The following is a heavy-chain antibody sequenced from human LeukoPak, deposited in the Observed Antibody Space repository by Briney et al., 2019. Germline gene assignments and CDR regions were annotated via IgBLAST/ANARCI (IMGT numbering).Heavy chain of an antibody. CDR3: ARSSLYEFWSGYYYSGGSYYYMAV. Sequence: PSETLSLSCAVYGGSFIDYYWSWIRQPPGKGLEWNGEINHSGSTNYNPSLKSRVTISVDTSKNQFSLKLSSATAADTAVYYSARSSLYEFWSGYYYSGGSYYYMAVWAKGTTVTVSS. J-gene: IGHJ6*03. CDR1: GGSFIDYY. CDR2: INHSGST. D-gene: IGHD3-3*01. V-gene: IGHV4-34*01.